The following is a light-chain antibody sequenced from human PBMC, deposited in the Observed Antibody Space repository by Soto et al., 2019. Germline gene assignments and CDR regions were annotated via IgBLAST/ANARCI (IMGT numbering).Light chain of an antibody. J-gene: IGKJ1*01. CDR1: QSVSNNY. Sequence: ELVLTQSPGTLSLSPGDRATVSCRASQSVSNNYLAWYQQKPGQAPRLLIYGASTRATGIPDRFSGSGSGTDFTLTISRLEPEDFAVYYCQKYGSSPPWTFGQGTKVDIK. CDR2: GAS. V-gene: IGKV3-20*01. CDR3: QKYGSSPPWT.